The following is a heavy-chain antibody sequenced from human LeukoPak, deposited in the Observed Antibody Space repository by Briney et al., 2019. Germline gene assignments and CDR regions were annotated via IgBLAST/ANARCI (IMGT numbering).Heavy chain of an antibody. V-gene: IGHV1-69*13. Sequence: ASVKVSCKASGGTFSSYAISWVRQAPGQGLEWMGGIIPIFGTANYAQKFQGRVTITADESTSTAYMELSSLRSEDTAVYYCARDRAYCGGDCYPYYFDYWGQGTLVTASS. J-gene: IGHJ4*02. CDR2: IIPIFGTA. CDR3: ARDRAYCGGDCYPYYFDY. D-gene: IGHD2-21*02. CDR1: GGTFSSYA.